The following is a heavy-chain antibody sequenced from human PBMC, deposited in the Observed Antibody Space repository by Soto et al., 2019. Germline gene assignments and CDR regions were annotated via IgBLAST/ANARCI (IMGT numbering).Heavy chain of an antibody. CDR3: ARGIWGSYRYTMVRYYYGMDV. V-gene: IGHV1-69*06. CDR2: IIPIFGTA. D-gene: IGHD3-16*02. Sequence: SVKVSCKASGGTFSSYAISWVRQAPGQGLEWMGGIIPIFGTANYAQKFQGRVTITADKSTSTAYMELNSLRSEDTAVYYCARGIWGSYRYTMVRYYYGMDVWGQGTTVTVSS. CDR1: GGTFSSYA. J-gene: IGHJ6*02.